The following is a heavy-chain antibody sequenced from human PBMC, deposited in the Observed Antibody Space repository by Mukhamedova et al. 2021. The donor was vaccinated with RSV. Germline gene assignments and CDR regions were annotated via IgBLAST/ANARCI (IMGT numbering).Heavy chain of an antibody. CDR3: ASGLPRSSGWWLDF. J-gene: IGHJ4*02. V-gene: IGHV4-31*02. CDR2: SGMT. Sequence: SGMTYYNPSLKSRVTISVDTSKNQFSLNLTSVTAADTAVYYCASGLPRSSGWWLDFWGQGTLVTVSS. D-gene: IGHD6-19*01.